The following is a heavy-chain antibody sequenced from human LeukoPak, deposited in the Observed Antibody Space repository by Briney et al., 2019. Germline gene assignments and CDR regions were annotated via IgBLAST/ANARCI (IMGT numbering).Heavy chain of an antibody. V-gene: IGHV1-2*02. CDR1: GYTFTHYY. CDR2: MNPNSGGT. J-gene: IGHJ4*02. D-gene: IGHD6-19*01. Sequence: ASVKVSCKASGYTFTHYYMHWMRQAPGQGPEWMGWMNPNSGGTNYAQKFQGRVTMTRGTSITTAYMELSSLRSDDTAVYYCAPRRVAADKGFDYWGQGTLVTVSS. CDR3: APRRVAADKGFDY.